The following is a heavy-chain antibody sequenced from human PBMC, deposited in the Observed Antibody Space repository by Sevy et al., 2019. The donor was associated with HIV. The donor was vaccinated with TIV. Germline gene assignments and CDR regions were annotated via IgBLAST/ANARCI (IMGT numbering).Heavy chain of an antibody. Sequence: GGSLRLSCAASGFTFSNAWMSWVRQAPGKGLEWVGRIKSKTDGGTRDYAAPVKGRFTISRDDSKNTLYRQMNSLKTEDTAIYYCTTDSKIRGLSALLDYWGQGTLVTVSS. V-gene: IGHV3-15*01. CDR3: TTDSKIRGLSALLDY. D-gene: IGHD3-10*01. J-gene: IGHJ4*02. CDR2: IKSKTDGGTR. CDR1: GFTFSNAW.